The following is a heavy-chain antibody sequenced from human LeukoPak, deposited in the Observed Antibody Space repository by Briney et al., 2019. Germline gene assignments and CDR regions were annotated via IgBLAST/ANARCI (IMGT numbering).Heavy chain of an antibody. D-gene: IGHD3-22*01. CDR1: GFTFSNYW. J-gene: IGHJ4*02. CDR2: IKEDGTKK. CDR3: ATPLDYYDSSGSHQGGD. V-gene: IGHV3-7*03. Sequence: PGGSLRLSCAASGFTFSNYWMTWVRQAPGKGLEWVANIKEDGTKKNYVDSVRGRFTISRDNAKNSLYLQLNSLRAEDTAVYYCATPLDYYDSSGSHQGGDWGQGTLVTVSS.